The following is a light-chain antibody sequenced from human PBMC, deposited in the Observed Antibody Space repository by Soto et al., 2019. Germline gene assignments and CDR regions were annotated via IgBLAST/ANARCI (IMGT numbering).Light chain of an antibody. J-gene: IGLJ3*02. CDR3: QSYDSSLSGTWV. CDR2: GNT. CDR1: RSNIGAGYD. V-gene: IGLV1-40*01. Sequence: QSGLTQPPSLSGAPGQRVTISCPGSRSNIGAGYDVHWYQQLPGSAPKLLIYGNTNRPSGVPDRFSGSKSVTSAALAITGLQAEDEADYYCQSYDSSLSGTWVFGGGTKLTVL.